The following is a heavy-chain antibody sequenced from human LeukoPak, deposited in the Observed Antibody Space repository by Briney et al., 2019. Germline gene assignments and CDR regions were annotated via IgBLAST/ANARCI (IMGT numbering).Heavy chain of an antibody. CDR1: GYTFTSYG. CDR2: ISAYNGNT. V-gene: IGHV1-18*01. D-gene: IGHD4-17*01. CDR3: ARIYDYGDYGGIYYYYYYMDV. Sequence: ASVKVSCKASGYTFTSYGISWVRQAPGQGLEWMGWISAYNGNTNYAQKLQGRVTMTTDTSTSTAYMELGSLRSDDTAVYYCARIYDYGDYGGIYYYYYYMDVWGKGTTVTISS. J-gene: IGHJ6*03.